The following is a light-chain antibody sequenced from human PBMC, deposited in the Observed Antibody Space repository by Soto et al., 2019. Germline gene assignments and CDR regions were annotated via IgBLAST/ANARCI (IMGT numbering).Light chain of an antibody. CDR3: QVWDSSSDLAV. CDR2: FNS. J-gene: IGLJ7*01. V-gene: IGLV3-21*04. Sequence: SSELTQPPSVSVAPGKTARVSCGGNNIGTKSVHWYRQKPGQAPVLIIYFNSDRPSGIPERFSGSNSGNTATLTISRVEAGDEADYYCQVWDSSSDLAVFGGGTQLTVL. CDR1: NIGTKS.